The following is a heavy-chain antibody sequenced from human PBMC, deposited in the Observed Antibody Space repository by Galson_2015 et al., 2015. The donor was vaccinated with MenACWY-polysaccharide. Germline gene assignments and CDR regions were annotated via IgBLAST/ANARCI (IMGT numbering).Heavy chain of an antibody. J-gene: IGHJ1*01. D-gene: IGHD3-10*01. CDR3: AKSPNPNGESFGAERP. Sequence: SLRLSCAASGFSFSSYVISWFRQAPGKGLEWVSSISGSGTNTYFAESVKGRFAISRDNSKNTIYLQMNGLRAEDTAIYYCAKSPNPNGESFGAERPWGQGTLVTVSS. CDR2: ISGSGTNT. CDR1: GFSFSSYV. V-gene: IGHV3-23*01.